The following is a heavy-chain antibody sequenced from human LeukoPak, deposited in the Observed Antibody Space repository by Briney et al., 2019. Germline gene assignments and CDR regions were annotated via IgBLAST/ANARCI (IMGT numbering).Heavy chain of an antibody. Sequence: ASVKVSCKASGYTFTSYYMHWVRQAPGQGLEWMGIINPSGGSTSYAQKFQGRVTMTRDTSTSTVYMELSSLRSEDTAVYYCARDFGRKAAGSPSAENYYYGMDVWGQGTTVTVSS. CDR1: GYTFTSYY. J-gene: IGHJ6*02. D-gene: IGHD6-13*01. V-gene: IGHV1-46*01. CDR2: INPSGGST. CDR3: ARDFGRKAAGSPSAENYYYGMDV.